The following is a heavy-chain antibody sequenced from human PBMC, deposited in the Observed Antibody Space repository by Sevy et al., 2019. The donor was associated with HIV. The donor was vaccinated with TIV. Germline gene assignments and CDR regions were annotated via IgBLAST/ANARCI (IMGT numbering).Heavy chain of an antibody. CDR3: AGAPPVLSASDSLNWFDP. CDR1: GGSISYYY. Sequence: SETLSLTCSVSGGSISYYYWSWIRQPPGKGLEWIGYIYHTGSTNYNPSLKSRLTISIDTSKNHFSLKLTSVTASDTAIYYCAGAPPVLSASDSLNWFDPWGQGTLVTVSS. D-gene: IGHD5-12*01. CDR2: IYHTGST. V-gene: IGHV4-59*01. J-gene: IGHJ5*02.